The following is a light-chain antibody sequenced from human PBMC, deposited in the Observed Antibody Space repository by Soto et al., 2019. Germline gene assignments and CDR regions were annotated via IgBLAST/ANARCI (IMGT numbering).Light chain of an antibody. CDR1: QSVDTTF. V-gene: IGKV3-20*01. CDR2: GAS. Sequence: EIVLTQSPGSLSLSPGQRATLSCRASQSVDTTFFAWYQKKPGQAPRLLIYGASKRATGIPDRFSGSGSGTYITIIIRRLDPEYFAVYYWQQDMSSVTFGQGTKVEIK. CDR3: QQDMSSVT. J-gene: IGKJ1*01.